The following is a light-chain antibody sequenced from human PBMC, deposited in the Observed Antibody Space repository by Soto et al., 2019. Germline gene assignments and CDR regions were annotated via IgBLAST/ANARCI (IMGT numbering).Light chain of an antibody. Sequence: QSVLTQPASVSGSPGQSITISCTGTSCDVGGYYYVSWYQQLPGKAPKLMISEVSNRPSGVSNRFSGSKSGNTASLTISGLQAEDEADYYCSSYPAGGTLFXTGTKVTVL. J-gene: IGLJ1*01. V-gene: IGLV2-14*01. CDR1: SCDVGGYYY. CDR3: SSYPAGGTL. CDR2: EVS.